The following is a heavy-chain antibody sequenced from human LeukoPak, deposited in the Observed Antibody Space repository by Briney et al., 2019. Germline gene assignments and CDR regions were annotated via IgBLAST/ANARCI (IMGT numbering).Heavy chain of an antibody. D-gene: IGHD3-16*02. CDR1: GGSISSSSYY. J-gene: IGHJ4*02. CDR3: ARQDLMITFGGVIGTFDY. Sequence: RSSETLSLTCTVSGGSISSSSYYWGWIRQPPGKGLEWIGSIYYSGSTYYNPSLKSRITISVDTSKNQFSLKLSSVTAADTAVYYCARQDLMITFGGVIGTFDYWGQGTLVTVSS. V-gene: IGHV4-39*01. CDR2: IYYSGST.